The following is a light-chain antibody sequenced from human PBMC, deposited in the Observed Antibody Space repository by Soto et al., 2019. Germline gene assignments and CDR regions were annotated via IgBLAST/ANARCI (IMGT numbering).Light chain of an antibody. V-gene: IGLV2-8*01. Sequence: QSALTQPPSASGSPGQSVTISCTGTGSDVGGYNYVSWYQQHPGKAPQLIIYDVSKRPSGVPDRFSGSKSGNTASLTVSGLQAEDEADYFCNSYGGSNNYVVFGGGTKVTVL. CDR2: DVS. CDR3: NSYGGSNNYVV. J-gene: IGLJ2*01. CDR1: GSDVGGYNY.